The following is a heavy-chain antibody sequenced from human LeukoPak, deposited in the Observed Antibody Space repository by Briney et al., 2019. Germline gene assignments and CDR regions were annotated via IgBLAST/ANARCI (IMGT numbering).Heavy chain of an antibody. CDR2: INPGGGNA. CDR3: ARTRGSHPSPFDS. CDR1: GYTFTNSY. J-gene: IGHJ4*02. V-gene: IGHV1-46*01. Sequence: ASVKVSCKASGYTFTNSYIHWVRQAPGQGFQWMGLINPGGGNANYAQNFQGRLTMTRDTSTTTVYMELSGLRSEDTAIYYCARTRGSHPSPFDSWGQGTLVTVSS. D-gene: IGHD3-10*01.